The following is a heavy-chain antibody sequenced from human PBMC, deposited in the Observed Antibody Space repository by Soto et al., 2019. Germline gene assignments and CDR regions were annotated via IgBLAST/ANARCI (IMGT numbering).Heavy chain of an antibody. CDR1: GFTFTNAW. Sequence: PGGSLRLSCAASGFTFTNAWINWFRQAPGKGLEWVGRIKSKTDGGTDYAEPVKGRFAISRDDSNNMVYLQMNSLRTEDTAVYYCTTDSYSSIRIVRFDYWGHGTLVTVSS. D-gene: IGHD2-2*01. CDR2: IKSKTDGGT. V-gene: IGHV3-15*07. CDR3: TTDSYSSIRIVRFDY. J-gene: IGHJ4*01.